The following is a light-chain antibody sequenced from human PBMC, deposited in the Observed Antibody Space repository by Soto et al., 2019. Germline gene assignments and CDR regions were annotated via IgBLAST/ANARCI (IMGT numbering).Light chain of an antibody. CDR2: GAS. V-gene: IGKV3-20*01. CDR3: QQYGSSPVN. Sequence: EIVLTQSPGTLSLSPGERATLSCRASQSVSRSNLAWYQQKPGQAPRLLIYGASSRATGIPDKFTGSGSGTDFTLTISRLEPEDFAVYYCQQYGSSPVNFGPGNKVDIK. CDR1: QSVSRSN. J-gene: IGKJ3*01.